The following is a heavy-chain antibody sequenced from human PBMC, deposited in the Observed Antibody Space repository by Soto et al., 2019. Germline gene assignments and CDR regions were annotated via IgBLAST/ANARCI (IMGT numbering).Heavy chain of an antibody. D-gene: IGHD3-9*01. CDR3: ARNPLKLRYFDWPYYFDY. J-gene: IGHJ4*02. Sequence: ASVKVSCKASGGTFSSYAISWVRQAPGPGLEWMGGIIPIFGTANYAQKFQGRVTITADESTSTAYMELSSLRSEDTAVYYCARNPLKLRYFDWPYYFDYWGQGTLVTVSS. CDR1: GGTFSSYA. V-gene: IGHV1-69*13. CDR2: IIPIFGTA.